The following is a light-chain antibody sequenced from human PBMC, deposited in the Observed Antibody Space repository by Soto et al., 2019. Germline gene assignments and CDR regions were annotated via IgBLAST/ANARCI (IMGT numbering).Light chain of an antibody. V-gene: IGKV3-11*01. CDR2: DVS. Sequence: IVLTQSPGTLSLSPWERATLSCRASQSVSNSLAWYQQKPGQPPRLLIYDVSNRATGIPARFSGSGSGTDFTLTITSLEPEDFAVYFCHQRYNWPRVTFGQGTRLEIK. CDR3: HQRYNWPRVT. CDR1: QSVSNS. J-gene: IGKJ5*01.